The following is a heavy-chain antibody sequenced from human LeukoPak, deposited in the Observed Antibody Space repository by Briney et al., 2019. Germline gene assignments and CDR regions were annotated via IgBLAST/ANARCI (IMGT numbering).Heavy chain of an antibody. CDR2: IWYDGSNK. V-gene: IGHV3-33*01. D-gene: IGHD3-9*01. J-gene: IGHJ4*02. CDR1: GFTFSSYG. Sequence: PGGSLRLSCAASGFTFSSYGMHWVRQAPGKGLEWVAVIWYDGSNKYYADSVKGRFTISRDNAKNSLYLQMNSLRAEDTAVYYCARENVAYDILTGYPRDYFDYWGQGALVTVSS. CDR3: ARENVAYDILTGYPRDYFDY.